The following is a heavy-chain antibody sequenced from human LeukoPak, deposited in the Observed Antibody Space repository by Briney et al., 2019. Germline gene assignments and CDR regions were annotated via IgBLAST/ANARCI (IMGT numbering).Heavy chain of an antibody. J-gene: IGHJ4*02. Sequence: GRSLRLSCAASGFTFDDYAMYWVRQAPGKGLEWVSGISWNSGSIDYADSVKGRFTISRDNAKNSLFLQMNSLRAEDTALYYCAKDDGATYSYFDYWGQGTLVTVSS. CDR1: GFTFDDYA. CDR2: ISWNSGSI. CDR3: AKDDGATYSYFDY. D-gene: IGHD1-26*01. V-gene: IGHV3-9*01.